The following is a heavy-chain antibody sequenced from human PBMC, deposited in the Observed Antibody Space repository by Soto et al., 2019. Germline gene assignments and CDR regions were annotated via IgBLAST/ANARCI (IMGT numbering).Heavy chain of an antibody. CDR2: IGGNGDAT. Sequence: EVQLLESGGGLVQPGGSLRLSCAASGFTFSTYGMNWVRQAPGKGLEWVSAIGGNGDATFYADSVKGRFTISRDNSKNTLDQQINSLRAEDTALYFCAKELGGRAPYDYWGQGTLVTVSS. D-gene: IGHD3-16*01. CDR1: GFTFSTYG. V-gene: IGHV3-23*01. J-gene: IGHJ4*02. CDR3: AKELGGRAPYDY.